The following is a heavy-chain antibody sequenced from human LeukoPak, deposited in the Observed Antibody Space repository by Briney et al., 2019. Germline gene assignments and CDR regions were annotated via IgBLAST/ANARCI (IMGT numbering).Heavy chain of an antibody. CDR2: INPNSGGT. Sequence: ASVKVSCKASGYTFTGYYMHWVRQAPGQGLEWMGWINPNSGGTNYAQKFQGRVTMTRDTSISTAYMELSRLRSDDTAVYYCARDRIGAVWFDPWGQGTLVTVSS. D-gene: IGHD2-15*01. CDR1: GYTFTGYY. J-gene: IGHJ5*02. V-gene: IGHV1-2*02. CDR3: ARDRIGAVWFDP.